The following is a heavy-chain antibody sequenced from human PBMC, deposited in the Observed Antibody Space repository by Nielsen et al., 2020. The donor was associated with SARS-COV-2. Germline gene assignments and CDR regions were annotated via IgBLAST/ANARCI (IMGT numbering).Heavy chain of an antibody. CDR1: GFTLGDYA. V-gene: IGHV3-9*01. D-gene: IGHD6-19*01. J-gene: IGHJ4*02. CDR2: ISWNSGRI. CDR3: AKAAVAVAGSFDH. Sequence: SLKISCAASGFTLGDYAMHWVRQGPGKGLEWVAGISWNSGRIDYADSVKGRFTISRDNAKNSLFLQMDSLRREDSALYYCAKAAVAVAGSFDHWGQGTLVSVSS.